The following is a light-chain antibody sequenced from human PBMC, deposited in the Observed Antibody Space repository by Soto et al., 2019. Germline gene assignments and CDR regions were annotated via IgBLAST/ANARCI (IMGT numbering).Light chain of an antibody. J-gene: IGKJ1*01. CDR3: QHYNSYPWT. Sequence: DIQMTQSPSTLSASVGDRVTITCRASQSISGWLAWYQQKPGKAPKLLIYDVSSLESGVPSRFSGSGCGTEFTLAISSLQPDDFATYYCQHYNSYPWTFGNGTKVDIK. CDR2: DVS. V-gene: IGKV1-5*01. CDR1: QSISGW.